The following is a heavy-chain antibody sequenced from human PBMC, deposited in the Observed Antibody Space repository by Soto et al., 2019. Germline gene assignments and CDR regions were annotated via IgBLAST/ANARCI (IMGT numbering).Heavy chain of an antibody. Sequence: PSETLSLTCSVSGADINTYSWTWIRQPAGKGLEWIGRIYTSASINYNPSLKGRVTLSVDTSTNQVSLRLASVTAADTAIYYCARDREEGYNLYYGMDVWGQGTTVTVSS. CDR3: ARDREEGYNLYYGMDV. D-gene: IGHD1-1*01. J-gene: IGHJ6*02. CDR1: GADINTYS. V-gene: IGHV4-4*07. CDR2: IYTSASI.